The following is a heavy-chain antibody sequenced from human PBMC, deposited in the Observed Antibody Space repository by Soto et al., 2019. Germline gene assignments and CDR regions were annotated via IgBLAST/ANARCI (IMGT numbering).Heavy chain of an antibody. CDR2: ISISGSTI. CDR1: GFTLSDYY. D-gene: IGHD3-9*01. J-gene: IGHJ4*02. CDR3: ARFRGDGYYNF. Sequence: QVQLVESGGGLVKPGGSLRLSCAASGFTLSDYYMTWIRQAPGKGLEWVSDISISGSTIHYADSVRGRFTISRDKAKNSLWLQMNTLRAEDTAVYYYARFRGDGYYNFWGQGTLVTVSS. V-gene: IGHV3-11*01.